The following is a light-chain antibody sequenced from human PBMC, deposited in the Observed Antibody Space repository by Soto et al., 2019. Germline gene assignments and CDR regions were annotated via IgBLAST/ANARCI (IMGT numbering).Light chain of an antibody. CDR2: GAS. CDR1: QSVSSY. J-gene: IGKJ4*01. CDR3: QQYGSSPQVT. V-gene: IGKV3-20*01. Sequence: EIVLTQSPGTLSLSPGERATLSCRASQSVSSYLAWYQQKPGQAPRLLIHGASSGATGIPDRFSGSGSGTDFTLTISRLQPEDFAVYYCQQYGSSPQVTFGGGTKVEIK.